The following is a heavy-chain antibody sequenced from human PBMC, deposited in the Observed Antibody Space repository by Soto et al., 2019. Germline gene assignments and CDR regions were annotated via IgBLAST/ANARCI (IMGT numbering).Heavy chain of an antibody. CDR3: ARDLLGGLAGTDYYYYYMDV. D-gene: IGHD6-19*01. CDR1: GFTFSSYW. V-gene: IGHV3-7*01. CDR2: IKQDGSEK. Sequence: GGSLRLSCAASGFTFSSYWMSWVRQAPGKGLEWVANIKQDGSEKYYVDSVKGRFTISRDNAKNSLYLQMNSLRAEDTAVYYCARDLLGGLAGTDYYYYYMDVWGKGTTVTVSS. J-gene: IGHJ6*03.